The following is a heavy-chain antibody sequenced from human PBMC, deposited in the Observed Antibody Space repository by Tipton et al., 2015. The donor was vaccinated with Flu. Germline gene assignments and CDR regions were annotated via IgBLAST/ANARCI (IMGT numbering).Heavy chain of an antibody. D-gene: IGHD6-19*01. Sequence: SLRLSCAASGFTFRTYGMRWVRQAPGKGLEWVAVISYDGSNKYYGDSVRGRFTLSRDNSKNTLYLQMNSLRTEDTAVYYCATDNYNSGWSYFDYWGQGTLVTVSS. CDR2: ISYDGSNK. J-gene: IGHJ4*02. CDR3: ATDNYNSGWSYFDY. CDR1: GFTFRTYG. V-gene: IGHV3-30*03.